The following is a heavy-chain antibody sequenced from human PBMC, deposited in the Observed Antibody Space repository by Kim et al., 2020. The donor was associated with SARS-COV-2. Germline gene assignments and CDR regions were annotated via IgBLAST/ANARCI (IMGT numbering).Heavy chain of an antibody. CDR1: GFSVSTSC. Sequence: GGSLRLSCAASGFSVSTSCMSWVRQAPGKGLEWVSVLCSAGSTSYADSVKGRFTISRDDSRNTLYLQMNSLRVEDKAVYYCAGSQGDYWGQGTLVTVSS. V-gene: IGHV3-53*01. J-gene: IGHJ4*02. CDR3: AGSQGDY. CDR2: LCSAGST.